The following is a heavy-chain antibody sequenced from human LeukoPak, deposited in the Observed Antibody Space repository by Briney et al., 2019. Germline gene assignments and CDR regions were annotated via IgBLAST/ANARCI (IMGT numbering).Heavy chain of an antibody. J-gene: IGHJ5*02. D-gene: IGHD4-23*01. CDR3: ARSNYGGQGAGDNWFDP. Sequence: ASVKVSCKASGYTFSNYDINWVRQAPGQGLEWVGYMTPQSGNTGYAQRLQGRVTLTRDTSTATAYMEVRSLRSEDTAVYYCARSNYGGQGAGDNWFDPWGQGTLVTVSS. CDR2: MTPQSGNT. CDR1: GYTFSNYD. V-gene: IGHV1-8*01.